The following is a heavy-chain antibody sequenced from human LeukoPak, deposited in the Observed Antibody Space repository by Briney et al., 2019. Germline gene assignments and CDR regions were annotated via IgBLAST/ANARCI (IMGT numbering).Heavy chain of an antibody. D-gene: IGHD3/OR15-3a*01. CDR3: AKDSVAGDGFWDFDY. Sequence: GGSLRLSCTASGFTFRNCAMSWVRQAPGKGLEWVSGITGGGGTINYADSVKGRFTISRDNSKNTLYLQMNSLGAEDSAVYYCAKDSVAGDGFWDFDYWGQGTLVTVSS. J-gene: IGHJ4*02. CDR1: GFTFRNCA. CDR2: ITGGGGTI. V-gene: IGHV3-23*01.